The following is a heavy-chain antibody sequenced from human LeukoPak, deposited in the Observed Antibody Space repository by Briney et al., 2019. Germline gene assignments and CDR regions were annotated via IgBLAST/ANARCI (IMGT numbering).Heavy chain of an antibody. Sequence: SEHLSLTCTVSDGSISGYYWSWIRQAPGKGLEWIGYISYSGSTNYKPSLKSRVTISVDTSRNQFSLRLSSVTAADTAIYYCARLTNWQYTQSYYGLDFWGQGTSVTVSS. V-gene: IGHV4-59*01. J-gene: IGHJ6*02. CDR2: ISYSGST. D-gene: IGHD1-1*01. CDR1: DGSISGYY. CDR3: ARLTNWQYTQSYYGLDF.